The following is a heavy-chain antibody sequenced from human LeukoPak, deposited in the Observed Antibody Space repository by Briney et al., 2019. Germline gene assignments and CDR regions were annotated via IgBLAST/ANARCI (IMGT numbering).Heavy chain of an antibody. J-gene: IGHJ4*02. Sequence: AGGSLRLSCAASGFTFSSYAMSGVRKAPGKGREWVSAISGSGGSTYYADSVKGRFTISSDNSKNTPYLKMNSLRAEDTAVYYCAKELYVDIVATIPDYWGQGTLVTVSS. CDR1: GFTFSSYA. V-gene: IGHV3-23*01. CDR2: ISGSGGST. D-gene: IGHD5-12*01. CDR3: AKELYVDIVATIPDY.